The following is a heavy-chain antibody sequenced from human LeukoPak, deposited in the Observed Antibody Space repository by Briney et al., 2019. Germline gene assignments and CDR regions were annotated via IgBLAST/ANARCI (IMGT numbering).Heavy chain of an antibody. CDR2: ISYSGRT. CDR3: ARDRSGTYYTFDV. V-gene: IGHV4-59*13. CDR1: GGSIGSSF. J-gene: IGHJ3*01. D-gene: IGHD1-26*01. Sequence: PSETLSLTCSVSGGSIGSSFWNWIRLSPGKGLEWFGYISYSGRTNYSPSLKSRVTISIDTSKNQLSLTLSSVTAADTALYYCARDRSGTYYTFDVWGQGTMVTVSA.